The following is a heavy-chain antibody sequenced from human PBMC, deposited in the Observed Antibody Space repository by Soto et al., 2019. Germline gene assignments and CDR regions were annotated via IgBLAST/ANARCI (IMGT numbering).Heavy chain of an antibody. CDR2: IIPIFDTA. J-gene: IGHJ6*02. D-gene: IGHD1-1*01. CDR1: GGTFSDFT. Sequence: SVKVSCKASGGTFSDFTINWVRQAPGQRLEWMGGIIPIFDTANYAENFQGRVTITADESTSTSFMEVSSLRSEDTAVYYCARNGTLTGYSYGMDVWGQGTMVTVSS. CDR3: ARNGTLTGYSYGMDV. V-gene: IGHV1-69*13.